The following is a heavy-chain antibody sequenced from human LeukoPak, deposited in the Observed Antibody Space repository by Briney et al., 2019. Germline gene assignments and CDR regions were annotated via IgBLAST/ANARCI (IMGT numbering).Heavy chain of an antibody. CDR3: AKNAYRGGCHWFDP. D-gene: IGHD6-19*01. V-gene: IGHV3-23*01. CDR2: ISGSGGNT. CDR1: GFTFSSHA. J-gene: IGHJ5*02. Sequence: GGSLRLSCAASGFTFSSHAMSWVRQAPGKGLEWVSTISGSGGNTYYADSARGQFTISKDNFRNTLYLQMNSLRAEDTAIYYCAKNAYRGGCHWFDPWGQGTLVTVSS.